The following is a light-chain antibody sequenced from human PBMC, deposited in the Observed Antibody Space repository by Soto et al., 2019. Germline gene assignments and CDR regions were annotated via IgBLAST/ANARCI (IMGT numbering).Light chain of an antibody. Sequence: EIVMTQSPATLSVSPGERATLSCRASQSTYTNLAWYQHKPGQAPRLLIYGASTRATAIPARFSGSGSGTEFTLTIRRLQSEDFAVYYGQQYNKWPLTFGGGTKVEIK. J-gene: IGKJ4*01. V-gene: IGKV3-15*01. CDR3: QQYNKWPLT. CDR2: GAS. CDR1: QSTYTN.